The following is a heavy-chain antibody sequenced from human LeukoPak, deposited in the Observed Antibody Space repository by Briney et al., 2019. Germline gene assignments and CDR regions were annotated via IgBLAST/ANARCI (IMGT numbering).Heavy chain of an antibody. J-gene: IGHJ4*02. Sequence: GGSLRLSCAASGFTFSYNGMSWVRQAPGKGLEWVSAISGRGTKAFYADSVKGRFSISKDNSKNTLYLQMNSLRAEDTAVYYCAKDFQVEVAYFDYWGQGALVTVSS. CDR2: ISGRGTKA. D-gene: IGHD6-19*01. V-gene: IGHV3-23*01. CDR1: GFTFSYNG. CDR3: AKDFQVEVAYFDY.